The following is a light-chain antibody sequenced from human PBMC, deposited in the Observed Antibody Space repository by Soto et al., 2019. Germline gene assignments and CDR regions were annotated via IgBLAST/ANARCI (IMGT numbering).Light chain of an antibody. V-gene: IGLV6-57*04. CDR2: EDN. Sequence: NFMLTQPHSVSESPGKTVTSSCTRNSGSIGSNYVQWYQQRPGSVPTTVIYEDNQRPSGVPDRFSGSVDVFSNSATLTISGLETEDEADYFCQSYDSSNVVFGGGTQLTVL. J-gene: IGLJ2*01. CDR3: QSYDSSNVV. CDR1: SGSIGSNY.